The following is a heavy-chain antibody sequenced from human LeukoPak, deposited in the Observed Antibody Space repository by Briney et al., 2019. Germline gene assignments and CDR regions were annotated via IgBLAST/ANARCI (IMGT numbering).Heavy chain of an antibody. V-gene: IGHV1-18*01. D-gene: IGHD1-26*01. CDR3: ARCVGGSGSYFFSFDY. CDR1: RYTSTTYS. J-gene: IGHJ4*02. Sequence: GASVKVSSTASRYTSTTYSTNWLRQAPGQGLEWMGWISAYNGNTKYAQKVQGRVTMTTDTSTSTAYMELRCLRSDDTAVYYCARCVGGSGSYFFSFDYWGQGTLVTVSS. CDR2: ISAYNGNT.